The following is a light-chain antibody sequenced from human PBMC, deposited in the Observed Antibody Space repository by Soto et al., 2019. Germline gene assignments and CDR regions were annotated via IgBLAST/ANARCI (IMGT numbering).Light chain of an antibody. J-gene: IGKJ5*01. CDR3: QQSDSIPIT. Sequence: DIQMTQSPSTLSASVGDRVTITCRASQTINRWLAWYQQKPGEVPKLLIYKASVLESGVPSRFSGSGSGTDFTLAISSLQPEDFATYYCQQSDSIPITFGQGTRLEIK. CDR1: QTINRW. CDR2: KAS. V-gene: IGKV1-5*03.